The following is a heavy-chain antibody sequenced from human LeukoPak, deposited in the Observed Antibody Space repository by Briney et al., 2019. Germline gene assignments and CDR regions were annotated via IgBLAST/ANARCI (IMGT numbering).Heavy chain of an antibody. CDR2: IIPILGIA. D-gene: IGHD4-17*01. V-gene: IGHV1-69*04. Sequence: ASVQVSCKASGGTSSSYAISWVRQAPGQGLEWMGRIIPILGIANYAQKFQGRVTITADKSTSTAYMELSSLRSEDTAVYYCASTTVTTHDAFDIWGQGTMVTVSS. J-gene: IGHJ3*02. CDR1: GGTSSSYA. CDR3: ASTTVTTHDAFDI.